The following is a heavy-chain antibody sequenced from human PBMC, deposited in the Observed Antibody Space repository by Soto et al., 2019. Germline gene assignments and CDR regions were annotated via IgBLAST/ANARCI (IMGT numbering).Heavy chain of an antibody. CDR1: GVSFNNNG. Sequence: QVQLVQSGAEVKKPGSSVKVSCKTSGVSFNNNGIGWVRQAPGHGLEWMGGVSPPFRTSNYARKFQGRISKTTDASTGTDNMELSSLTSEDTAQYYCARFLYYGSGSYSPYGMDVWGQGTMVTVSS. CDR2: VSPPFRTS. V-gene: IGHV1-69*01. J-gene: IGHJ6*02. D-gene: IGHD3-10*01. CDR3: ARFLYYGSGSYSPYGMDV.